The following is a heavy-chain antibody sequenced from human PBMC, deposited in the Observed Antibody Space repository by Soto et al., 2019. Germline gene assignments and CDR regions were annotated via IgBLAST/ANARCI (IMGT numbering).Heavy chain of an antibody. Sequence: GGSLRLSCAASGFTVSSNYMSWVRQAPGKGLEWVSVIYSGGSTYYADSVKGRFTISRDNSKNTLYLQMNSLRAEDTAVYYCARADYDFWSDYYRAFDIWGQGTMVTGSS. CDR3: ARADYDFWSDYYRAFDI. CDR2: IYSGGST. J-gene: IGHJ3*02. D-gene: IGHD3-3*01. V-gene: IGHV3-66*01. CDR1: GFTVSSNY.